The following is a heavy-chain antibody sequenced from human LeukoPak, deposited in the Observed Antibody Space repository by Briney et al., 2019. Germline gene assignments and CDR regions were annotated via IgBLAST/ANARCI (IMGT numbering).Heavy chain of an antibody. J-gene: IGHJ4*02. CDR1: AFTFSNCA. CDR3: AKNKRASRYSSIDF. V-gene: IGHV3-23*01. Sequence: GGFLRLSCAASAFTFSNCAMSWVRQAPGKGLEWVSVISNSGSTFYADSVQGRFTISRDNSKNTLYLQMNSLSAEDTAVYYRAKNKRASRYSSIDFWGQGTLVTVSS. D-gene: IGHD4-11*01. CDR2: ISNSGST.